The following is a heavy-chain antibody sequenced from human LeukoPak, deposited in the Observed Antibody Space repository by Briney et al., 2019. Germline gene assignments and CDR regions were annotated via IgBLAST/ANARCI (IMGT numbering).Heavy chain of an antibody. D-gene: IGHD2-21*01. CDR2: ISYDGSNR. CDR1: GFTFSSYA. Sequence: PGGSLRLSCAASGFTFSSYAMHWVRQAPGKGPEWVAVISYDGSNRYYADSVKGRFTISRDNSKNTLYLQMNSLRAEDTAVYYCARGVSILQQTEFDYWGQGTLVTVSS. CDR3: ARGVSILQQTEFDY. J-gene: IGHJ4*02. V-gene: IGHV3-30*04.